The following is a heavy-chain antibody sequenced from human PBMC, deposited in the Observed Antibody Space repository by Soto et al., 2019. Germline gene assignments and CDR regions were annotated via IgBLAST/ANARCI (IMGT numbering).Heavy chain of an antibody. CDR3: AKEIYYDSSGYYSEYFDY. J-gene: IGHJ4*02. Sequence: QVQLVESGGGVVQPGRSLRLSCAASGFTFNSYGMHWVRQAPGKGLEWVAVISYDGSNKYYADSVKGRFTISRDNSKNTLYLQMNSLRADDTAVYYCAKEIYYDSSGYYSEYFDYWGQGTLVTVSS. CDR1: GFTFNSYG. V-gene: IGHV3-30*18. CDR2: ISYDGSNK. D-gene: IGHD3-22*01.